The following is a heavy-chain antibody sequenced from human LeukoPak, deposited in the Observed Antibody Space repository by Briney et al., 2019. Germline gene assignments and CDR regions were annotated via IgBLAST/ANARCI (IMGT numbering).Heavy chain of an antibody. V-gene: IGHV1-8*01. D-gene: IGHD3-10*01. CDR2: MNPNSGNT. CDR3: ARGTMVRGVIALNWFDP. J-gene: IGHJ5*02. Sequence: ASVKVSCKASGYTFTSYDINWVRQATGQGLEWMGWMNPNSGNTGYAQKFQGRVTMTRNTSISTAYMELSSLRSDDTAVYYCARGTMVRGVIALNWFDPWGQGTLVTVSS. CDR1: GYTFTSYD.